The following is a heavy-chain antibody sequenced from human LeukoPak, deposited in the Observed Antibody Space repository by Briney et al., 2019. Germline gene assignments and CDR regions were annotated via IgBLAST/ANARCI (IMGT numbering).Heavy chain of an antibody. J-gene: IGHJ3*02. CDR2: INPNSGDI. CDR3: ARRIAALGNDAFGI. Sequence: ASVKVSCKASGYRFTDYYIHWVRQAPGQGLEWMGWINPNSGDINYAQKFQGRVTMTRDTSISTAYMELSRLRFDDTAVYYCARRIAALGNDAFGIWGQGTMLTVSS. D-gene: IGHD6-13*01. V-gene: IGHV1-2*02. CDR1: GYRFTDYY.